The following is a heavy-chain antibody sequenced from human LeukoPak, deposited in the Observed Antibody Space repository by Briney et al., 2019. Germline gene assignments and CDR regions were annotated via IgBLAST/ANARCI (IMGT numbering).Heavy chain of an antibody. CDR1: GYTFTGYY. V-gene: IGHV1-2*02. CDR2: INPNSGGT. CDR3: ARHPDRGSTFHNYNWFGP. Sequence: ASVKVSCKASGYTFTGYYMHWVRQAPGQGLEWMGWINPNSGGTNYAQKFQGRVTMTRDTSISTAYMELSRLRSDDTAVYYCARHPDRGSTFHNYNWFGPWGQGTLVTVSS. D-gene: IGHD3-16*01. J-gene: IGHJ5*02.